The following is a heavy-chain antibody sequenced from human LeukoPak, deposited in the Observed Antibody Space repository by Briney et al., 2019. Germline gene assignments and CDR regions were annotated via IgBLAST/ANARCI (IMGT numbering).Heavy chain of an antibody. D-gene: IGHD3-22*01. Sequence: PGGSLRLSCAASGFPFNVYGMHWVRQAPGKGLEWVALISYDGRNTHYSDSVKGRFTISRDNSKNTLNLQMNSLRAEDSAVYYCAGGYSHFDYWGQGTLVTVSS. J-gene: IGHJ4*02. CDR1: GFPFNVYG. CDR3: AGGYSHFDY. CDR2: ISYDGRNT. V-gene: IGHV3-30*03.